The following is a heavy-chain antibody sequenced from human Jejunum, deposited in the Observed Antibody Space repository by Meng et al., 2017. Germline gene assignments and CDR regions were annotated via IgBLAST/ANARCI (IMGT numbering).Heavy chain of an antibody. CDR2: ISGNGDYI. J-gene: IGHJ4*02. CDR3: AKGAAVGIIGTITRYFDC. D-gene: IGHD1-20*01. V-gene: IGHV3-23*01. Sequence: GGSLRLSCAASGFTFGDYAMTWVRQAPGKGLEWVSTISGNGDYIYYADSVKGRFTISRDNSKDSLYLQMSSLRAEDTAVYFCAKGAAVGIIGTITRYFDCWGQGTLVTVSS. CDR1: GFTFGDYA.